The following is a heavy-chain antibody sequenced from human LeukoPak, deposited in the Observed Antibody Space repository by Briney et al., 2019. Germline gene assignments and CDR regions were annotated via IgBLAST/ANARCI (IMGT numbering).Heavy chain of an antibody. V-gene: IGHV3-74*01. Sequence: GGSLRLSCAASGFTFSSYWMHWVRQTPGKGLVWVSTIYSVGSDTLYADSVKGRFTISRDNAKNTLYLQMNSLRAEDTAVYYCARDRRYSPDYWGRGTLVTVSS. CDR1: GFTFSSYW. CDR3: ARDRRYSPDY. D-gene: IGHD5-18*01. CDR2: IYSVGSDT. J-gene: IGHJ4*02.